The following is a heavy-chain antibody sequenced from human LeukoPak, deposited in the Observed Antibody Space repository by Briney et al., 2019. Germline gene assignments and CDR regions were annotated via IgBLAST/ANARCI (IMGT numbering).Heavy chain of an antibody. CDR3: ARGSEITMIVGDY. V-gene: IGHV3-53*01. CDR1: GFTVSSNY. D-gene: IGHD3-22*01. CDR2: IYSGGST. Sequence: GGSLRLSCAASGFTVSSNYMSWVRQAPGKGLEWVSVIYSGGSTYYADSVKGRFTISRDNSKNTLYLQMNSLRAEDTAVYYCARGSEITMIVGDYRGQGTLVTVSS. J-gene: IGHJ4*02.